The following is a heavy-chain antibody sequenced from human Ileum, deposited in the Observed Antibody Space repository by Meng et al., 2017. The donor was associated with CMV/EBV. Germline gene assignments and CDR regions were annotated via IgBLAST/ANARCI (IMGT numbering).Heavy chain of an antibody. J-gene: IGHJ6*02. CDR2: MNPNSGNT. CDR1: GYTFISYD. V-gene: IGHV1-8*01. CDR3: ARALKCNSTTCYTKYYYGMDV. Sequence: ASVKVSCKASGYTFISYDVNWVRQAPGQGLEWMSWMNPNSGNTGSAQKFQGRVTMTRNTSISTAYMELSSLRSDDTAVYYCARALKCNSTTCYTKYYYGMDVWGQGTTVTVSS. D-gene: IGHD2-2*02.